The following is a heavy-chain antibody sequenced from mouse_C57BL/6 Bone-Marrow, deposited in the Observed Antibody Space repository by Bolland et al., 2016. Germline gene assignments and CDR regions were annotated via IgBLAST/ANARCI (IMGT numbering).Heavy chain of an antibody. Sequence: TSYNQKFKGKATLTVDQSSSTAYMQLNSLTSEDSAVYYCASRWLLRSHYYAMDYWGQGTS. J-gene: IGHJ4*01. D-gene: IGHD2-3*01. CDR2: T. V-gene: IGHV1-39*01. CDR3: ASRWLLRSHYYAMDY.